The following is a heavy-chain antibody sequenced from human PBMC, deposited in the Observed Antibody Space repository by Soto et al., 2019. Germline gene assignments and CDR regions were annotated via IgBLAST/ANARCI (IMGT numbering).Heavy chain of an antibody. J-gene: IGHJ6*02. CDR3: ARDYGSSDFWSGYYGRGTYYYYGMDV. V-gene: IGHV7-4-1*01. Sequence: ASVKVSCKASGYTFTSYAMNWVRQAPGLGLEWMGWINTNTGNPTYAQGFTGRFVFSLDTSVSTAYLQICSLKAEDTAVYYCARDYGSSDFWSGYYGRGTYYYYGMDVWGQGTTVTVSS. CDR1: GYTFTSYA. D-gene: IGHD3-3*01. CDR2: INTNTGNP.